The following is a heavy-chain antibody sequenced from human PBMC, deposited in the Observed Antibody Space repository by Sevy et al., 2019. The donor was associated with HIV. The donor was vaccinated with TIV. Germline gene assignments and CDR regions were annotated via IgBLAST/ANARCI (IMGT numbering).Heavy chain of an antibody. V-gene: IGHV1-18*01. J-gene: IGHJ3*02. CDR1: GYTFTSYG. CDR2: ISAYNGNT. CDR3: ARVGYYGSGSYYKEDDAFDI. D-gene: IGHD3-10*01. Sequence: ASVKVSCKASGYTFTSYGISWVRQAPGQGLEWMGWISAYNGNTNYAQKLQGRVTMTKDKSTSTAYMELRSLRSDDTAVYYCARVGYYGSGSYYKEDDAFDIWGQGTMVTVSS.